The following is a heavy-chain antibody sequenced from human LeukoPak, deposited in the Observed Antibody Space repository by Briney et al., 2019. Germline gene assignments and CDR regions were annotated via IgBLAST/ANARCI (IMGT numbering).Heavy chain of an antibody. CDR3: ARSSGWYSAFDI. CDR2: IYYSGST. D-gene: IGHD6-19*01. V-gene: IGHV4-59*01. Sequence: PSETLSLTCTVSGGSISSYYWSWIRQPPGKGLEWIGYIYYSGSTNYNPSLKSRVTISVATSKNQFSLKLSSVTAADTAVYYCARSSGWYSAFDIWGQGTMVTVSS. CDR1: GGSISSYY. J-gene: IGHJ3*02.